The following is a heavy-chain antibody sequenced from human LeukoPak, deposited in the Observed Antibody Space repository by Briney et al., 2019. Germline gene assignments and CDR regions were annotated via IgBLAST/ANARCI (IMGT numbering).Heavy chain of an antibody. CDR2: ISYDGSYK. CDR1: EFTFSTYG. V-gene: IGHV3-30*03. J-gene: IGHJ4*02. D-gene: IGHD3-22*01. Sequence: GGSLRLSCAASEFTFSTYGMHWVRQAPGKGLEWVAVISYDGSYKFYADSVKGRFTISRDNSKSTLYLQMNSLRAEDTAVYYCARDLGDSSVADYWGQGTLVTVSS. CDR3: ARDLGDSSVADY.